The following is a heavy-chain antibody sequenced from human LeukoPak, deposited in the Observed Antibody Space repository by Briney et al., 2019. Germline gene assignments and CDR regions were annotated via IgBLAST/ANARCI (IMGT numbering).Heavy chain of an antibody. D-gene: IGHD2-2*01. CDR1: GGSISSSSYY. Sequence: PSETLSLTCTVSGGSISSSSYYWGWIRQPPGKGLEWIGSIYYSGSTYYNPSLKSRVTISVDTSKNQFSLKLSSVTAADTAVYYCARGDIVVVPAAYVGAFDIWGQGTMVTVSS. J-gene: IGHJ3*02. CDR3: ARGDIVVVPAAYVGAFDI. CDR2: IYYSGST. V-gene: IGHV4-39*07.